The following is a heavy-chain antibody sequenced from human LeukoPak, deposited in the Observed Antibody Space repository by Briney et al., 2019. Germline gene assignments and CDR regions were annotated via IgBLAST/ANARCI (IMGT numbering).Heavy chain of an antibody. CDR2: IYYSGST. Sequence: SETLPVTCTVSGGSFSSSSYSWAWIRQSPGKGLEWIGTIYYSGSTYYNPSLKSRVTISGDTSKNQFSLNLSSVTAADTAVFHCARRGFSGHGSIYAMDVWGQGTTVTVSS. D-gene: IGHD5-12*01. CDR3: ARRGFSGHGSIYAMDV. V-gene: IGHV4-39*01. J-gene: IGHJ6*02. CDR1: GGSFSSSSYS.